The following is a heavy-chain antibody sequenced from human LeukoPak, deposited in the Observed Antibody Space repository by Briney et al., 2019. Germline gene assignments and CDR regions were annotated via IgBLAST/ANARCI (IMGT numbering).Heavy chain of an antibody. V-gene: IGHV3-74*01. Sequence: GGSLRLSCAASGFTFSSYWMHWVRQVPGKGLVWVSHINRDGSSTNYADTVKGRFTISRDNAENTLYLQMNSLRGEDTAVYYCARAGQYSTNNWFDPWGQGTLVTVSS. CDR2: INRDGSST. CDR3: ARAGQYSTNNWFDP. D-gene: IGHD2-2*01. CDR1: GFTFSSYW. J-gene: IGHJ5*02.